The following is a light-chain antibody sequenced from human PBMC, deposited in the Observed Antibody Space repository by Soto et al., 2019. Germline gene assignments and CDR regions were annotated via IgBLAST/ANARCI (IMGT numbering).Light chain of an antibody. V-gene: IGKV3-20*01. Sequence: EIVLTQSPGTLSLSPGERATLSCRASQSVNSNYLAWYQQKPGQAPRLLFSGASSRATGIPDRFSGSGSGTDFTLTIRRLEPEDFAVYYCQQYVNSRWTFGQGTKVDIK. J-gene: IGKJ1*01. CDR2: GAS. CDR3: QQYVNSRWT. CDR1: QSVNSNY.